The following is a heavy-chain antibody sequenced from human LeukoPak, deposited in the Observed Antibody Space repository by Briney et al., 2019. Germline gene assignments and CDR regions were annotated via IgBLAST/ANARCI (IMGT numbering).Heavy chain of an antibody. CDR1: GGSISSYY. D-gene: IGHD4-23*01. CDR3: ARTRYDYGGNRFDY. CDR2: IYYSGST. J-gene: IGHJ4*02. Sequence: SETLSLTCTVSGGSISSYYWSWIRQPPGKGLEWIGYIYYSGSTNYNPSLKSRVTISVDTSKNQFSLKLSSVTAADTAVYYCARTRYDYGGNRFDYWGQGTLVTVSS. V-gene: IGHV4-59*01.